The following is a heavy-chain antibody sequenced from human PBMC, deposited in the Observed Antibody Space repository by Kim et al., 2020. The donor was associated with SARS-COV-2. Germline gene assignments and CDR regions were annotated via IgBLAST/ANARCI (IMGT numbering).Heavy chain of an antibody. V-gene: IGHV3-7*03. J-gene: IGHJ2*01. CDR3: ARAAKTPEWY. CDR1: GFSFSDYW. CDR2: INQDGTEK. Sequence: LSLTCAASGFSFSDYWMNWVRQAPGKGLEWVAIINQDGTEKYYVDSLKGRFSISRDNAKDSVFLQLSSLRDEDTAVYYCARAAKTPEWY.